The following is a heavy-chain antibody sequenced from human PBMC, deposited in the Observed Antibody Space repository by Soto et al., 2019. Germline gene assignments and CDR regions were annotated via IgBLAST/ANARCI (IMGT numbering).Heavy chain of an antibody. Sequence: GGSLRLSCLASGFTFSDFAMTWVRHVPGRGLEWVASLDGAGGSTYYAESVRGRFSISRDNSQNTLFLQMKRLTVDDTAIYYCAAPRDEYGSGVSWFTYGMDIWGRGTTVTVSS. J-gene: IGHJ6*02. CDR2: LDGAGGST. V-gene: IGHV3-23*01. CDR3: AAPRDEYGSGVSWFTYGMDI. CDR1: GFTFSDFA. D-gene: IGHD3-10*01.